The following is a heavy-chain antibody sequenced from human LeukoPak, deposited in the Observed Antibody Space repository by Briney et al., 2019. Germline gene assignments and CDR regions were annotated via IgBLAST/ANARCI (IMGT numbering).Heavy chain of an antibody. V-gene: IGHV3-21*01. CDR3: ARDYYDSSGYYHGDY. CDR2: ISSSSSYI. D-gene: IGHD3-22*01. J-gene: IGHJ4*02. Sequence: GGSLRLSCAASGFTFSSYSMNWLRQAPGKGLEWVSSISSSSSYIFYADSVKGRFTISRDNAKNSLYLQMNGLRAEDTAVYYCARDYYDSSGYYHGDYWGQGTLVTVSS. CDR1: GFTFSSYS.